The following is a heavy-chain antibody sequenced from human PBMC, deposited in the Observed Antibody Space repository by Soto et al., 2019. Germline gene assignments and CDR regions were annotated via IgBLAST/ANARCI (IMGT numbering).Heavy chain of an antibody. D-gene: IGHD2-8*01. CDR2: ISGYNGDT. CDR1: DYTFTRYG. J-gene: IGHJ6*02. Sequence: QGHLVQSEAEVKKSGASVKVSCKASDYTFTRYGISWVRQAPGQGLEWMGWISGYNGDTNYAQKFQGRVSMTIDTSTPTAYMELRSLRSDDTAVYYCAKNGQPPYYYYGLDVWGQGTKVTVSS. V-gene: IGHV1-18*01. CDR3: AKNGQPPYYYYGLDV.